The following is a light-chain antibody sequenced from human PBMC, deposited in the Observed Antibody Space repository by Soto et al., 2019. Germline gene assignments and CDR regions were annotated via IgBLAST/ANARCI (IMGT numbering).Light chain of an antibody. J-gene: IGLJ3*02. Sequence: QSALTQPASVSGSPGQSITISCTGTSTDVGTYSYVSWYQHHPGKAPKVIIYEVSNRPSGVANRFSGSKSDNTASLTISGLQAEDEADYYCSSYTSSNTRWVFGGGTKLTVL. CDR1: STDVGTYSY. V-gene: IGLV2-14*01. CDR2: EVS. CDR3: SSYTSSNTRWV.